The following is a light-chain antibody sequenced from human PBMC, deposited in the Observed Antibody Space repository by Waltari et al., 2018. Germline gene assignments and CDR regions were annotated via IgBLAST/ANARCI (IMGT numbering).Light chain of an antibody. CDR3: QVWDSSTGVV. Sequence: SYELTQPLSVSVALGQTASISFGGNNTGTKNVQWYQQQPGQAPVLVMHSDYDRPSGGPERFTGSNSGNTATLTISRAQAGDEADYCCQVWDSSTGVVFGGGTKLTVL. CDR1: NTGTKN. CDR2: SDY. J-gene: IGLJ2*01. V-gene: IGLV3-9*01.